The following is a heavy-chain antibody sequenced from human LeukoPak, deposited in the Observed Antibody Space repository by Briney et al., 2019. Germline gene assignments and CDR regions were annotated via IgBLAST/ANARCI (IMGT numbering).Heavy chain of an antibody. CDR2: IYYSGST. CDR1: GGSISSSSYY. V-gene: IGHV4-39*07. CDR3: ARGGEYSGSS. Sequence: KPSETLSLTCTVSGGSISSSSYYWGWIRQPPGKGLEWIGSIYYSGSTYYNPSLKSRVTISVDTSKNQFSLKLSSVTAADTAAYYCARGGEYSGSSWGQGTLVTVSS. J-gene: IGHJ5*02. D-gene: IGHD1-26*01.